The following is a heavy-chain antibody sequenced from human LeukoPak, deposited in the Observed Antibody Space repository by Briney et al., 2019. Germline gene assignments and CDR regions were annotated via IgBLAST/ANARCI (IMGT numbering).Heavy chain of an antibody. CDR3: AKDRLGNYGSGSSLDY. CDR1: GFTFSSYA. D-gene: IGHD3-10*01. V-gene: IGHV3-23*01. Sequence: GGSLRLSCAASGFTFSSYAMSWVRQAPGKGLEWVSAISGSGGSTYYADSVKGRFTISRDNSKNTLYLQMNSLRAEDTAVYYCAKDRLGNYGSGSSLDYWGQGTLVTVSS. J-gene: IGHJ4*02. CDR2: ISGSGGST.